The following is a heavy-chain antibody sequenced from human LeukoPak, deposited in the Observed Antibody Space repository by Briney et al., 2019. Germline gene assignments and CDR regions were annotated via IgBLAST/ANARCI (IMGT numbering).Heavy chain of an antibody. D-gene: IGHD4-23*01. CDR3: ARVRGKDFDY. V-gene: IGHV3-48*04. CDR2: ISSSSSTI. CDR1: GFTFSNAW. J-gene: IGHJ4*02. Sequence: PGGSLRLSCAASGFTFSNAWMSWVRQAPGKGLEWVSYISSSSSTIYYADSVKGRFTISRDNAKNSLYLQMNGLRAEDTAVYYCARVRGKDFDYWGQGTLVTVSS.